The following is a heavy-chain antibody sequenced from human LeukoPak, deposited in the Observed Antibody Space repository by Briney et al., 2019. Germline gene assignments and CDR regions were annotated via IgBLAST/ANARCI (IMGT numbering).Heavy chain of an antibody. J-gene: IGHJ6*02. Sequence: PSETLSPTCTVSGGSISSGGYYWSWIRQYPGKGLEWIGYIYYSGSTYYNPSLKSRVTISVDTSKNQFSLKLSFVTAADTAVYYCARGGRLSHGMDVWGQGTTVTVSS. CDR1: GGSISSGGYY. CDR3: ARGGRLSHGMDV. CDR2: IYYSGST. D-gene: IGHD3-3*01. V-gene: IGHV4-31*03.